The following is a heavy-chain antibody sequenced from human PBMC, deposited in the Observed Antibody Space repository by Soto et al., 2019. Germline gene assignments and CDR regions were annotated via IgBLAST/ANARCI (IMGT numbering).Heavy chain of an antibody. D-gene: IGHD2-2*01. Sequence: GASVKVSCKASGYTFTGYYMHWVRQAPGQGLEWMGWINPNSGGTNYAQKFQGRVTMTRDTSIRTAYMGLSRLRSDDTAVYYCAGGSMGYCSSTSCYGAGIAAAGVDYWGQGTLVTVSS. J-gene: IGHJ4*02. CDR1: GYTFTGYY. CDR2: INPNSGGT. V-gene: IGHV1-2*02. CDR3: AGGSMGYCSSTSCYGAGIAAAGVDY.